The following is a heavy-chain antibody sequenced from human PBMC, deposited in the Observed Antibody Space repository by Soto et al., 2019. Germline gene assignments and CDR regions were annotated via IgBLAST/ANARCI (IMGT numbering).Heavy chain of an antibody. CDR2: IYYSGST. V-gene: IGHV4-39*01. D-gene: IGHD3-22*01. Sequence: QLQLQESGPGLVKPSETLSLTCTVSGGSIGSSGYYWGWIRQPPGKGLEWIGSIYYSGSTYYKPSLKSRVTISVDTSKNQFSLKLSSVTAADTAVYYCARHGDHNYDSSGFAEYFKHWGQGTLVTVSS. CDR1: GGSIGSSGYY. CDR3: ARHGDHNYDSSGFAEYFKH. J-gene: IGHJ1*01.